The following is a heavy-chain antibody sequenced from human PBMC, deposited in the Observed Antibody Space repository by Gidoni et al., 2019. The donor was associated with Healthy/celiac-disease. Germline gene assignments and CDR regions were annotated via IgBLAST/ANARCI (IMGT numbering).Heavy chain of an antibody. CDR3: ARQAQLESYFDY. J-gene: IGHJ4*03. Sequence: QLQLQESGPGLVKPSETLSLTCTVAGGSISSSSYYWGWIRQPPGKGLEWIGSIYYSGSTYYNPSLKSRVTISVDTSKNQFSLKLSSVTAADTAVYYCARQAQLESYFDYWGQGNPGHRLL. CDR1: GGSISSSSYY. V-gene: IGHV4-39*01. D-gene: IGHD1-1*01. CDR2: IYYSGST.